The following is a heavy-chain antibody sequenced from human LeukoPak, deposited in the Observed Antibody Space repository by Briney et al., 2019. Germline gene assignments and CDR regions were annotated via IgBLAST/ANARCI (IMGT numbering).Heavy chain of an antibody. CDR2: INPNSGGT. CDR1: GYTFTGYY. J-gene: IGHJ4*02. Sequence: GASVTVSCTASGYTFTGYYMYWVRQAPVQGLESMGRINPNSGGTNYAQNFQGRVTMTRDTSISTAYMELSRLRSDDTAVYYCARSLITMIVVVPGYWGQGTLVTVSS. V-gene: IGHV1-2*06. D-gene: IGHD3-22*01. CDR3: ARSLITMIVVVPGY.